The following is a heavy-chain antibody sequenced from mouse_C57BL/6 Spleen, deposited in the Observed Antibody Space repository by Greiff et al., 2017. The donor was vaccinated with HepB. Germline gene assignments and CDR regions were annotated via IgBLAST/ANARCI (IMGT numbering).Heavy chain of an antibody. CDR1: GYSITSYY. J-gene: IGHJ2*01. CDR3: ASYGSSYENDFDY. Sequence: EVQRVESGPGLVKPSQSLSLSCSVSGYSITSYYLNWIRQFPGNKLEYMGYISYSGSTYYYPSLKSRISITRDTSNNQYYLQLNSVTTEDTATYYCASYGSSYENDFDYWGQGTTLTVSS. CDR2: ISYSGST. D-gene: IGHD1-1*01. V-gene: IGHV3-8*01.